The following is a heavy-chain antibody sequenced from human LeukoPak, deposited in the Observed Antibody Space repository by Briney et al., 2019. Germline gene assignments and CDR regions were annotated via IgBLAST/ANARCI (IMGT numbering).Heavy chain of an antibody. CDR3: ARYSGSVSVEV. V-gene: IGHV3-7*04. Sequence: GGSLRLSCAASEFSFSNYWMSWVRQAPGRGLEWVANINPDGGEKIYVDSVKGRFTISRDNAKNSVNLQMNSLRGEDTAVYYCARYSGSVSVEVWGQGTTVSVSS. D-gene: IGHD1-26*01. CDR1: EFSFSNYW. J-gene: IGHJ6*02. CDR2: INPDGGEK.